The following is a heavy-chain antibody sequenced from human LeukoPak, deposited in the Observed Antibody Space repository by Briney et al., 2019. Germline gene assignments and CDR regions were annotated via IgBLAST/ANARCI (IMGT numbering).Heavy chain of an antibody. J-gene: IGHJ4*02. Sequence: GESLKISCKGSGHSFTNYWIGWVRQMPGKGLEWMGIIYPGDSETRYSPSFQGQVTMSTDKSISTAYLQWSSLKASDTAMYFCARGGSAYALDYRGQGTLVTVSS. CDR2: IYPGDSET. V-gene: IGHV5-51*01. CDR1: GHSFTNYW. D-gene: IGHD2-2*01. CDR3: ARGGSAYALDY.